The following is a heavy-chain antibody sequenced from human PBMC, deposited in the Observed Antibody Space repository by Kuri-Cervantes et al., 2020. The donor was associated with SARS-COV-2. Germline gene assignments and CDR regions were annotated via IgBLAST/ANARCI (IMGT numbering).Heavy chain of an antibody. Sequence: SVKISCKASGGTFSSYAISWVRQAPGQGLEWMGRIIPIFGTANYAQKFQGRVTITADESTSTAYMELSSLRSEDTAVYYCAPGNYYVSSGYYRAEYFQHWGQGTLVTVSS. CDR3: APGNYYVSSGYYRAEYFQH. J-gene: IGHJ1*01. D-gene: IGHD3-22*01. CDR1: GGTFSSYA. CDR2: IIPIFGTA. V-gene: IGHV1-69*13.